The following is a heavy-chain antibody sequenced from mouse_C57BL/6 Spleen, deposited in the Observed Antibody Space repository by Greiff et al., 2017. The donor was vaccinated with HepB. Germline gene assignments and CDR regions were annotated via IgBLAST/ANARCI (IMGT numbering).Heavy chain of an antibody. CDR3: ARAYYGSSSWFAY. CDR1: GFTFSDYG. V-gene: IGHV5-17*01. Sequence: EVKLVESGGGLVKPGGSLKLSCAASGFTFSDYGMHWVRQAPEKGLEWVAYISSGSSTIYYADTVKGRFTISRDNAKNTLFLQMTSLRSEDTAMYYCARAYYGSSSWFAYWGQGTLVTVSA. J-gene: IGHJ3*01. D-gene: IGHD1-1*01. CDR2: ISSGSSTI.